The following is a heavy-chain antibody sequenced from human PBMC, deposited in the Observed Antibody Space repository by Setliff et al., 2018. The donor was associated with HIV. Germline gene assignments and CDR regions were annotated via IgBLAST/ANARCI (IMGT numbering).Heavy chain of an antibody. Sequence: GGSLRLSCAASGFTFFDYALNWVRQAPGKGLEWVSSISSSGSYIYYADSVKGRFTISRDHARNSLYLDMNTLRAEDTALYYCARSRSTRDAFDTWGQGTMVTVSS. D-gene: IGHD2-2*01. CDR1: GFTFFDYA. CDR2: ISSSGSYI. CDR3: ARSRSTRDAFDT. V-gene: IGHV3-21*01. J-gene: IGHJ3*02.